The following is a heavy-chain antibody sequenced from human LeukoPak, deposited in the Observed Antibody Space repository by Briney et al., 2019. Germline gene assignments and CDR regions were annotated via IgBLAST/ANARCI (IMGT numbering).Heavy chain of an antibody. CDR1: GLTFSSYS. D-gene: IGHD1-1*01. Sequence: GGSLRLSCAASGLTFSSYSMNWVRQAPGNGLEWVSYISSSSSTIYYADSVKGRFTISRDNAKNSLYLQMNSLRAEDTAVYYCARTGGGAGYWGQGTLVTVSS. CDR2: ISSSSSTI. V-gene: IGHV3-48*04. CDR3: ARTGGGAGY. J-gene: IGHJ4*02.